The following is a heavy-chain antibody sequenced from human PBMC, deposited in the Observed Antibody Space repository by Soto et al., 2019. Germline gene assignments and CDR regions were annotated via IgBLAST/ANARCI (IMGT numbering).Heavy chain of an antibody. CDR1: GNTFASHG. J-gene: IGHJ4*02. CDR2: ISGFNGQT. V-gene: IGHV1-18*01. Sequence: AAVKVSCKASGNTFASHGFSWVRQAPGQGLEWMGWISGFNGQTNYALKFQGRVTLTTDTSTSTAYMELRSLRSDDTAVYFCARVDPRGVAVVRDYWGQGTLVTVSS. CDR3: ARVDPRGVAVVRDY. D-gene: IGHD3-10*01.